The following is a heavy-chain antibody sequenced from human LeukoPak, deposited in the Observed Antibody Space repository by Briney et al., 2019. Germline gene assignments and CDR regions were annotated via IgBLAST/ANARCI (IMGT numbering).Heavy chain of an antibody. Sequence: PSQTLSLTCTVSGGSINSGDYYWSWIRQPPGKGLEWIGYIYYSGSTYYNPSLKSRVTISVDTSKNQFSLKLSSVTAADTAVCYCARATGRVVPAKALDYWGQGTLVTVSS. CDR2: IYYSGST. CDR3: ARATGRVVPAKALDY. V-gene: IGHV4-30-4*01. CDR1: GGSINSGDYY. J-gene: IGHJ4*02. D-gene: IGHD2-2*01.